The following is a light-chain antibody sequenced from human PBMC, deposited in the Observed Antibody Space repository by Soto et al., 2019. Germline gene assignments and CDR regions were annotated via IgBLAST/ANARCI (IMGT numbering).Light chain of an antibody. CDR1: QTISSW. V-gene: IGKV1-5*03. Sequence: DIQMTQSPSTLSGSVGDRVTITCRASQTISSWLAWYQQKPGKAPKLLIYKASTLKSGVPSRFSGSGSGTKFTLTISSLQPDDFATYYCQHYNSDSMTFGQETKVELK. J-gene: IGKJ1*01. CDR2: KAS. CDR3: QHYNSDSMT.